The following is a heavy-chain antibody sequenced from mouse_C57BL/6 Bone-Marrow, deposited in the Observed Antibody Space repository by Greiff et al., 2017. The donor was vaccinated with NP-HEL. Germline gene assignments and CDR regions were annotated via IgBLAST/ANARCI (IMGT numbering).Heavy chain of an antibody. CDR2: IRRKSRNSAT. V-gene: IGHV10-1*01. J-gene: IGHJ3*01. D-gene: IGHD1-1*01. CDR1: GFSFNTYA. Sequence: EVQLVEPGGGLVQPKGSLKLSCAASGFSFNTYAMHWVRQAPGKGLEWVARIRRKSRNSATYYAASVKDRFTISKADSESMLFPLMTNLKTENTAMYYCVRRFSHYYGSSARGFFAYWGQGTLVTVSA. CDR3: VRRFSHYYGSSARGFFAY.